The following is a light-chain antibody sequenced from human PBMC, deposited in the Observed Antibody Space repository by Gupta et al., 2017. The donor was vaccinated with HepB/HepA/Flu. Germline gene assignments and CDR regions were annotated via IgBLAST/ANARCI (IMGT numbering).Light chain of an antibody. J-gene: IGKJ3*01. V-gene: IGKV1-39*01. CDR2: CGS. Sequence: DIQMTQSPLSLSASVGDRVTITCRASPNVGSYLNWYQQRPGKAPRLLIYCGSILQSGGPSRFSSSRAGTEPTLTITGLQPEDFATDYCRQCYRTPFTFGPGTKVEI. CDR3: RQCYRTPFT. CDR1: PNVGSY.